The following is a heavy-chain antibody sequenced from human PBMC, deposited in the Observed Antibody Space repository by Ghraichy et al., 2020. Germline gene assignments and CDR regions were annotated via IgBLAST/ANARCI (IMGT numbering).Heavy chain of an antibody. D-gene: IGHD5-12*01. CDR3: ARATIRDGMDV. CDR2: INHSGST. CDR1: DGSFSGYY. J-gene: IGHJ6*02. V-gene: IGHV4-34*01. Sequence: GSLRLSCAVYDGSFSGYYWTWIRQTPGKGLEWIGEINHSGSTNYKPSLKSRVTISVDTSKNQFSLKLSSVTAADTAVYYCARATIRDGMDVWGQGTTVTVSS.